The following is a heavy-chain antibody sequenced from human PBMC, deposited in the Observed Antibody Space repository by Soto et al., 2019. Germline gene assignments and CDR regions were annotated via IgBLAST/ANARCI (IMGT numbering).Heavy chain of an antibody. CDR2: IYNTVST. CDR1: SFSIDGRSY. V-gene: IGHV4-38-2*02. D-gene: IGHD2-15*01. CDR3: AGKTGGRYFDY. J-gene: IGHJ4*02. Sequence: SDTLSLTSSVSSFSIDGRSYWGWIRQPPGKGLEWIASIYNTVSTHYNPSLKSRATISVDTSHNQFSLRLSSVTAADTAIYYCAGKTGGRYFDYWGPGTLVTVSS.